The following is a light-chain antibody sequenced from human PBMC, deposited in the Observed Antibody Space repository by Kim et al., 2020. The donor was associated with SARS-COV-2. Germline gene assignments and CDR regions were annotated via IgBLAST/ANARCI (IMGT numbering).Light chain of an antibody. V-gene: IGKV3-15*01. CDR3: QHYNNWPYT. Sequence: EIVMTQSPATLSVSPGERVTLSCRASQSVSSNLAWYQQKPGQAPRLLIYGASTRATGIPARFSGSGSGTDFTLTISSLQSEDFAVYYCQHYNNWPYTFGQGTKLEI. J-gene: IGKJ2*01. CDR2: GAS. CDR1: QSVSSN.